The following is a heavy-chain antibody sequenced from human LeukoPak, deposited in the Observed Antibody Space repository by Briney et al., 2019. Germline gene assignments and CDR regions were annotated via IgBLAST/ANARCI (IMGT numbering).Heavy chain of an antibody. CDR3: ARLSAGCIDY. J-gene: IGHJ4*02. Sequence: SETLSLTCTVSGGSISSYYWSWIRQPPGKGLERIGYIYYSGSTNYNPSLKSRVTISVDTSKNQFSLKLSSVTAADTAVYYCARLSAGCIDYWGQGTLVTVSS. D-gene: IGHD2/OR15-2a*01. CDR2: IYYSGST. V-gene: IGHV4-59*01. CDR1: GGSISSYY.